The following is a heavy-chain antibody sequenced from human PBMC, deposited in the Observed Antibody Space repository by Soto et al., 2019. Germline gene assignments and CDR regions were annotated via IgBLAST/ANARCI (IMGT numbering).Heavy chain of an antibody. CDR1: GGTFGSYA. J-gene: IGHJ6*02. CDR2: IIPIPGTA. Sequence: QVQLVQSGAEVKKPGSSVKVSCKASGGTFGSYAISWVRQAPGQGLEWMGGIIPIPGTANYAQKFQGRVTIAADESTSTAYMEQSSLRSEDTAVYYCARSQGSSTSLEIYYYYYGMDVWGQGTTVTVSS. V-gene: IGHV1-69*01. D-gene: IGHD2-2*01. CDR3: ARSQGSSTSLEIYYYYYGMDV.